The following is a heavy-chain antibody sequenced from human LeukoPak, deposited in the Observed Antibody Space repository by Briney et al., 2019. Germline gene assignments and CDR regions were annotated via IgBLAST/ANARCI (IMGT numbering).Heavy chain of an antibody. CDR2: INHSGST. D-gene: IGHD2-2*01. J-gene: IGHJ4*02. Sequence: PSETLSLTCAVYGGSFSGYYWSWIRQPPGKGLEWIGEINHSGSTNYNPPLKSRVTISVDTSKNQFSLKLSSVTAADTAVYYCARVNKWGYQLLYYFDYWGQGTLVTVSS. CDR3: ARVNKWGYQLLYYFDY. V-gene: IGHV4-34*01. CDR1: GGSFSGYY.